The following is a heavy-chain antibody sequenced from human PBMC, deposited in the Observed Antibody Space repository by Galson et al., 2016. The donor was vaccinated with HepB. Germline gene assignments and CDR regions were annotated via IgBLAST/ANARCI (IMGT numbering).Heavy chain of an antibody. D-gene: IGHD2-2*01. J-gene: IGHJ4*02. CDR3: AAQGGTSFDY. Sequence: QSGAEVKKPGESLKISCKASGYSFTVFWIGWVRQMPGKGLELMGIIYPGNSHTIYSPTFQGQVTISADKSITTAYLQWNTLRASDTAMYYCAAQGGTSFDYWGQVTLVTVSS. CDR2: IYPGNSHT. CDR1: GYSFTVFW. V-gene: IGHV5-51*01.